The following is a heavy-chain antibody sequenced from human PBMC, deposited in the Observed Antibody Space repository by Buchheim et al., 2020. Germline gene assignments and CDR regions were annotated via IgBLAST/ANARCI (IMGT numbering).Heavy chain of an antibody. CDR3: ARDRSIQEYSGYDAFDY. Sequence: EVQLVESGGGLVKPGGSLRLSCAASGFTFSSYSMNWVRQAPGKGLEWVSSISSSSSYIYYADSVKGRFTISRDNAKNSLYLQMNSLRAEDTAVYYCARDRSIQEYSGYDAFDYWGQGTL. V-gene: IGHV3-21*01. D-gene: IGHD5-12*01. J-gene: IGHJ4*02. CDR1: GFTFSSYS. CDR2: ISSSSSYI.